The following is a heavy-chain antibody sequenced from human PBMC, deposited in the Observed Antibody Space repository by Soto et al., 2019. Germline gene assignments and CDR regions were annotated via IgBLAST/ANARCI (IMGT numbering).Heavy chain of an antibody. CDR1: GFGFSTHA. J-gene: IGHJ4*02. Sequence: EVQLLESGGALVQXGXXXXLSCAASGFGFSTHALSWVRQAPGKGLEWLSSITNTGITTHYADSVKGRFTISRENSRNTMHLQMNNLRVNDPAVYYCAKGFDYSDTKHIDHWGQGTLVTVSS. CDR3: AKGFDYSDTKHIDH. V-gene: IGHV3-23*01. CDR2: ITNTGITT. D-gene: IGHD4-17*01.